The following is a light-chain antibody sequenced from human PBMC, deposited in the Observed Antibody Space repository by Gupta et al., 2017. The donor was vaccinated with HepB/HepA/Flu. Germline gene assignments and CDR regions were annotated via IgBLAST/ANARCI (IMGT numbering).Light chain of an antibody. CDR3: HQHGSRPLFT. CDR1: QSVSSSY. Sequence: ELVLTQSPGTLSLSPGERATLSCRASQSVSSSYLAWYQQKPGQAPRLLISDASSRDAGITDRFCGSGFGKTFSLTISRRQQEDFSVYYYHQHGSRPLFTFGQGTNVDIK. J-gene: IGKJ3*01. V-gene: IGKV3-20*01. CDR2: DAS.